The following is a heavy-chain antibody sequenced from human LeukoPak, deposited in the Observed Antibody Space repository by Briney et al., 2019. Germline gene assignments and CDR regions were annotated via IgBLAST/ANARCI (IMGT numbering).Heavy chain of an antibody. D-gene: IGHD3-10*01. V-gene: IGHV4-39*01. CDR3: ARFYYGSGSAYFDY. CDR1: GGSISSSNYY. Sequence: SETLSLTCIVSGGSISSSNYYWGWIRQPPGKGLEWIGTIYYSGSTYYNPSLKSQVTISVDTSKKQFSLKLSSVTAADTAVYYCARFYYGSGSAYFDYWGQGTLVTVSS. CDR2: IYYSGST. J-gene: IGHJ4*02.